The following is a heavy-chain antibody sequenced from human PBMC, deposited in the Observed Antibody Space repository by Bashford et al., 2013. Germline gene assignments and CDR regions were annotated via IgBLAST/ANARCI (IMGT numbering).Heavy chain of an antibody. V-gene: IGHV3-72*01. Sequence: VRQAPGKGLEWVGRIGNKAYSSTTEYAASVKGRFIVSRDDSRNSLYLQMNSLRAEDTAVYYCAKDGCSGGSCYSNWFDPWGQGTLVTVSS. CDR3: AKDGCSGGSCYSNWFDP. D-gene: IGHD2-15*01. J-gene: IGHJ5*02. CDR2: IGNKAYSSTT.